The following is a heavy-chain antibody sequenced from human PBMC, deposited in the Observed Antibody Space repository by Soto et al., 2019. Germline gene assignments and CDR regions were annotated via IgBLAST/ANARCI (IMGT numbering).Heavy chain of an antibody. V-gene: IGHV3-53*01. CDR1: GFTVSSNY. J-gene: IGHJ4*02. CDR2: IYSGGST. CDR3: ARAHPPYYYGSGSYGGQLYYFDY. D-gene: IGHD3-10*01. Sequence: GGSLRLSCAASGFTVSSNYMSWVRQAPGKGLEWVSVIYSGGSTYYADSVKGRFTISRDNSKNTLYLQMNSLRAEDTAVYYCARAHPPYYYGSGSYGGQLYYFDYWGQGTLVTVSS.